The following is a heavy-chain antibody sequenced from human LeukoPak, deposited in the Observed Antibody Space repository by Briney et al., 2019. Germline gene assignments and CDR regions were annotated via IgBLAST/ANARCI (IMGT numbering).Heavy chain of an antibody. Sequence: ASVEVSCKASGYTFTSYGISWVRQAPGQGLEWMGWINPNSGGTNYAQKFQGRVTMTRDTSISTAYMELSRLRSDDTAVYYCARDGYNYALFDYWGQGTLVTVSS. J-gene: IGHJ4*02. D-gene: IGHD5-24*01. V-gene: IGHV1-2*02. CDR2: INPNSGGT. CDR1: GYTFTSYG. CDR3: ARDGYNYALFDY.